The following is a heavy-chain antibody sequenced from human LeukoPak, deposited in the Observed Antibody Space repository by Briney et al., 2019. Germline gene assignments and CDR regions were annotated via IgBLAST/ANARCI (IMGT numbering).Heavy chain of an antibody. D-gene: IGHD3-10*01. CDR1: GFTFSSYA. J-gene: IGHJ4*02. Sequence: PGGSLRLSCAASGFTFSSYAMSWVRQAPGKGLELVSAISGSGGSTYYADSVKGRFTISRDNSKNTLYLQMNSLRAEDTAVYYCATTLNYYCSGSQLDGLDYWGQGTLVTVSS. CDR2: ISGSGGST. CDR3: ATTLNYYCSGSQLDGLDY. V-gene: IGHV3-23*01.